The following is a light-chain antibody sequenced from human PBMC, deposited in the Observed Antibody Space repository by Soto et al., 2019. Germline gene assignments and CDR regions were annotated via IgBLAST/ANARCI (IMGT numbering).Light chain of an antibody. J-gene: IGKJ1*01. Sequence: DIQMTHSPSTLSGSVGDRVTITFRASQTISSWLAWYQQKPGEAPKLLIYDASSLESGVPQRFSGSGSGTEFTLTISSLQTDDFSTYYCQQYHSYWTFGQGTKVDIK. CDR3: QQYHSYWT. V-gene: IGKV1-5*01. CDR2: DAS. CDR1: QTISSW.